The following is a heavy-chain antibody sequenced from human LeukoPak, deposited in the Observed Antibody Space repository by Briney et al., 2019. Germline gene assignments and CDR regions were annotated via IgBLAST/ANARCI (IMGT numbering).Heavy chain of an antibody. CDR1: GGSISSYY. Sequence: SETLSLTCTVSGGSISSYYWSWIRQPPGKGLEWIGYIYYSGSTNYNPSLKSRVTISVDTSKNQFSLKLSSVTAADTAVYYCARTTVDYVMDVWGQGTTVTVSS. CDR2: IYYSGST. D-gene: IGHD4-11*01. CDR3: ARTTVDYVMDV. J-gene: IGHJ6*02. V-gene: IGHV4-59*08.